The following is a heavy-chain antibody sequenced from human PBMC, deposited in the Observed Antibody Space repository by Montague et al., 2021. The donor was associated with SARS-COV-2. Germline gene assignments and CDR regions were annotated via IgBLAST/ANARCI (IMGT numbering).Heavy chain of an antibody. Sequence: SLRLSCAASGFTFSSYWMTWVRQAPGKGLEWVANIKEDGSERYCVDSVKGRFTISRDNAKNSLYLQMSSLSVEDTAVYYCAGGPAVTYYYGMDVWGQGTTVTVSS. V-gene: IGHV3-7*03. J-gene: IGHJ6*02. CDR3: AGGPAVTYYYGMDV. D-gene: IGHD2-15*01. CDR1: GFTFSSYW. CDR2: IKEDGSER.